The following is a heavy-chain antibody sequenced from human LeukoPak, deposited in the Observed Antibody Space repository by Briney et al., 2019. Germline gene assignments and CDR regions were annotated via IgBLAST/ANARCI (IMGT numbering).Heavy chain of an antibody. CDR2: IYYSGST. V-gene: IGHV4-61*01. CDR3: ARGANPYYFDY. Sequence: PSETLSLTCTVSGGSISSGSYYWSWIRQPPGKGLEWIGYIYYSGSTNYNPSLKSRVTISVDTSKNQFSLKLSSVTAADTAVYYCARGANPYYFDYWGQGTLVTVSS. J-gene: IGHJ4*02. D-gene: IGHD1-14*01. CDR1: GGSISSGSYY.